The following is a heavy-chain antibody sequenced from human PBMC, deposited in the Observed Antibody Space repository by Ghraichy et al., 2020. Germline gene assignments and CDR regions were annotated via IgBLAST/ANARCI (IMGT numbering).Heavy chain of an antibody. CDR2: IYSGGST. CDR3: ARDSPGGLESSYYYYGMDV. D-gene: IGHD1-1*01. CDR1: GFTVSSNY. J-gene: IGHJ6*02. V-gene: IGHV3-53*01. Sequence: GGSLRLSCAASGFTVSSNYMSWVRQAPGKGLEWVSVIYSGGSTYYADSVKGRFTISRDNSKNTLYLQMNSLRAEDTAVYYCARDSPGGLESSYYYYGMDVWGQGTTVTVSS.